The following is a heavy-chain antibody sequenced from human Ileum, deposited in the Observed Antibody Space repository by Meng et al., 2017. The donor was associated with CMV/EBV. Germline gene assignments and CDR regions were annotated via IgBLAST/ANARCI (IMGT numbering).Heavy chain of an antibody. CDR3: ARGYSYACDY. CDR2: IDPDTGAT. CDR1: GYTFRINY. D-gene: IGHD3-16*01. J-gene: IGHJ4*02. V-gene: IGHV1-2*06. Sequence: SCQASGYTFRINYIHWLRQAPGQGLEWMGRIDPDTGATYSAQKFQGRVTMTRDTSISTAYLELTSLIFDDTAVYYCARGYSYACDYWGQGALVTVSS.